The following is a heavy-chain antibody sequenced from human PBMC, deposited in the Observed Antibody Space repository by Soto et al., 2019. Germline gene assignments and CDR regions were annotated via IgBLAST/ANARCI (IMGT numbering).Heavy chain of an antibody. Sequence: GGSLRLSCAAWGCTLSSYGMNWVRQDPGKGLEWVSGVSGTGGSAYYADSVKGRFTISRDKSTNTLYLQMNSMRDEDTALFFCAGGSAYSDYDLDYSGQAPLVTVSS. J-gene: IGHJ4*02. D-gene: IGHD4-17*01. CDR3: AGGSAYSDYDLDY. CDR1: GCTLSSYG. CDR2: VSGTGGSA. V-gene: IGHV3-23*01.